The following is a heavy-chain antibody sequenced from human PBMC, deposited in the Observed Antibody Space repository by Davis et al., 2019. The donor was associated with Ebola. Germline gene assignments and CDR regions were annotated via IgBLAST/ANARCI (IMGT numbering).Heavy chain of an antibody. Sequence: PSETLSLTCAVYGGSFSGYYWSWIRQPPGKGLEWIGEINHSGSTNYNPSLKSRVTISVDTSKNQFSLKLSSVTAADTAVYYCAREPLTGNFDYWGQGTLVTVSS. CDR3: AREPLTGNFDY. V-gene: IGHV4-34*01. J-gene: IGHJ4*02. D-gene: IGHD7-27*01. CDR1: GGSFSGYY. CDR2: INHSGST.